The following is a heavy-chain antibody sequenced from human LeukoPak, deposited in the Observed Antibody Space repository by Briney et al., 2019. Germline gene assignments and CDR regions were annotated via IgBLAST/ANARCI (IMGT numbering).Heavy chain of an antibody. CDR1: GFTFSAYW. Sequence: GGSLRLSCAASGFTFSAYWMTWVRQAPGKGLEWVANIKQDGSEKYFVDSVKGRFTISRDNAKNSLYLQMNSLRAEDTAVYYCARRFPSYYYDSSGYYYFPAFDYWGQGTLVTVSS. CDR3: ARRFPSYYYDSSGYYYFPAFDY. D-gene: IGHD3-22*01. CDR2: IKQDGSEK. V-gene: IGHV3-7*01. J-gene: IGHJ4*02.